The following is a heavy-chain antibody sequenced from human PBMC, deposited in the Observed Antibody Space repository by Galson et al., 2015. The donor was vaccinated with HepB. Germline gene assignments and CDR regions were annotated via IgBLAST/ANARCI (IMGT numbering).Heavy chain of an antibody. Sequence: SLRLSCAASGFTFNSYAMHWVRQAPGKGLAYVSAINTNGGSTNYASSVKGRFTISRDNSKNTLYLQMGSLRAEDMAVYYCARLYCSGGSCYFDYWGQGTLVTVSS. CDR2: INTNGGST. V-gene: IGHV3-64*01. CDR3: ARLYCSGGSCYFDY. CDR1: GFTFNSYA. D-gene: IGHD2-15*01. J-gene: IGHJ4*02.